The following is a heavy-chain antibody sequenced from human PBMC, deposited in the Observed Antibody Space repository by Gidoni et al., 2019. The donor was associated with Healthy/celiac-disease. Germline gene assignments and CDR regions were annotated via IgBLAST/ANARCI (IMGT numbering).Heavy chain of an antibody. J-gene: IGHJ5*02. CDR3: ARDAGSGSYINWFDP. CDR2: INPNSGGT. D-gene: IGHD3-10*01. CDR1: GYTFIGPY. Sequence: QVQLVQSGAEVKKPGASVKVSCKASGYTFIGPYIHWVRQAPGQGLEWMGWINPNSGGTKYAQKFQGRVTMTRDTAINTAYMELSRLRSDDTAVYYCARDAGSGSYINWFDPWGQGTLVTVSS. V-gene: IGHV1-2*02.